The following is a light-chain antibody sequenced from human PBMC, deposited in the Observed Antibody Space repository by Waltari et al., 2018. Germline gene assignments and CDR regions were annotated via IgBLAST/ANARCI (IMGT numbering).Light chain of an antibody. V-gene: IGKV1-5*03. Sequence: DIQMTQSPSTLSESVGDRVTITCRASQRISSWLAWYQQKPGNVPKLLIYKASSLESGVPSRFSGSGSGTAVTLTISRLQPDDFATYYCQQYNSYPYTFGQGTKLEIQ. CDR2: KAS. CDR3: QQYNSYPYT. J-gene: IGKJ2*01. CDR1: QRISSW.